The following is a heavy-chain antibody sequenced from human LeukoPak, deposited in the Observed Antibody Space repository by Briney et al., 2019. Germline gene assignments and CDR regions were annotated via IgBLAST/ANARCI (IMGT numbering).Heavy chain of an antibody. J-gene: IGHJ6*03. CDR2: MNPNSGNT. V-gene: IGHV1-8*01. CDR3: ARGIHRGVPVAIWGGFHYYYYYMDV. Sequence: ASVKVSCKASGYTFTSYDINWVRQATGQGLEWMGWMNPNSGNTGYAQKFQGRVTMTRNTSISTAYMELSSLRSEDTAVYYCARGIHRGVPVAIWGGFHYYYYYMDVWGKGTTVTVSS. D-gene: IGHD2-2*02. CDR1: GYTFTSYD.